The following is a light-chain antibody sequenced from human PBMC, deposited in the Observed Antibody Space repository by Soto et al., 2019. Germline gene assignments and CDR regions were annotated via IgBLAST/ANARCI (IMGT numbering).Light chain of an antibody. CDR1: SGDIGSYNR. J-gene: IGLJ1*01. V-gene: IGLV2-14*01. CDR3: SSYTNINTRACV. Sequence: QSVLTQPASVSGSPGQSITISCTGTSGDIGSYNRVSWYQQHPGKAPKLIIYEVTDRPSGDSTRFSGSKSGNTASLTISGLQAEDEAEYYCSSYTNINTRACVFGTGTKVTVL. CDR2: EVT.